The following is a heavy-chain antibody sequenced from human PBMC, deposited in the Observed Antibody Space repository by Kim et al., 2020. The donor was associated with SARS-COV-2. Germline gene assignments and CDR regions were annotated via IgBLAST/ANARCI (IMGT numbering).Heavy chain of an antibody. CDR1: GGSISSYY. V-gene: IGHV4-59*01. CDR3: ARGRDGYNLL. D-gene: IGHD5-12*01. Sequence: SETLSLTCTVSGGSISSYYWSWIRQPPGKGLEWIGYIYYSGSTNYNPSLKSRVTISVDTSKNQFSLKLSSVTAADTAVYYCARGRDGYNLLWGQGTLVTV. CDR2: IYYSGST. J-gene: IGHJ4*02.